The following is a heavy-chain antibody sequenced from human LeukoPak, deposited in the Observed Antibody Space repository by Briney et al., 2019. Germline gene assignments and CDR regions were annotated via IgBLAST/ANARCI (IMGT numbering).Heavy chain of an antibody. D-gene: IGHD3-10*01. CDR1: GFTVSSNY. CDR2: IYSGGST. CDR3: AKDRNYYGSGSYYNPDY. J-gene: IGHJ4*02. V-gene: IGHV3-53*05. Sequence: QTGGSLRLSCAASGFTVSSNYMSWVRQAPGKGLEWVSVIYSGGSTYYADSVKGRFTISRDNSKNTLYLQMNSLRAEDTAVYYCAKDRNYYGSGSYYNPDYWGQGTLVTVSS.